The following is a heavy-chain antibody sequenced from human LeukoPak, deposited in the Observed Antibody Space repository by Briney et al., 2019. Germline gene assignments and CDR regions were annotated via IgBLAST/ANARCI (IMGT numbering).Heavy chain of an antibody. V-gene: IGHV1-3*01. J-gene: IGHJ5*02. CDR1: GYTFTSYA. D-gene: IGHD3-16*01. Sequence: ASVKVSCKASGYTFTSYAMHWVRQAPGQRLEWMGWINAGNGNTKYSQKFQGRVTITRDTSASTAYMELSSLRSEDTAVYYCASAELARFGGVGRNNWFDPWGQGTLVTVSS. CDR3: ASAELARFGGVGRNNWFDP. CDR2: INAGNGNT.